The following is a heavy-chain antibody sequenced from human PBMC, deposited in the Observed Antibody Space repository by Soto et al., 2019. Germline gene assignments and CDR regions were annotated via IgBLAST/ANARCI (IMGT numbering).Heavy chain of an antibody. V-gene: IGHV1-69*12. Sequence: QVQLVQSGAEVKKPGSSVKVSCKASGGTFSRYAISWVRQAPGQGLEWMGGIIPIFGTANYAQKFQGRVTITAEEYTSTDYMELSSLRSEDTAVYYCAREGRDVVVITDNWFDPWGQGTLVTVSS. D-gene: IGHD2-21*01. CDR3: AREGRDVVVITDNWFDP. CDR1: GGTFSRYA. J-gene: IGHJ5*02. CDR2: IIPIFGTA.